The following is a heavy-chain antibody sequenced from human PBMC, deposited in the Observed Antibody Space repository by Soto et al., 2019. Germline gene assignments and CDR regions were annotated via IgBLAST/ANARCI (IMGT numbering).Heavy chain of an antibody. V-gene: IGHV4-38-2*01. CDR2: IYNSGST. CDR1: GYSINSGYY. J-gene: IGHJ5*02. D-gene: IGHD3-3*01. CDR3: ARVCLEWLLDFYNCFDP. Sequence: SETLSLTCAASGYSINSGYYLCWSRPPPGKGLEWIGSIYNSGSTYYNPSLKSRVTISVDTSKNQFSLKLSSVTAADTAVYYCARVCLEWLLDFYNCFDPWGQGTLVTVSS.